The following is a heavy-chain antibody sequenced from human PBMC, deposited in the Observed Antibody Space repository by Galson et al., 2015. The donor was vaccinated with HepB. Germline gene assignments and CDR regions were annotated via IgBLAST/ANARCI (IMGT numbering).Heavy chain of an antibody. CDR1: GFTFSSYA. D-gene: IGHD1-14*01. V-gene: IGHV3-30*04. Sequence: SLRLSCAASGFTFSSYAMHWVRQAPGKGLEWVAVISYDGSNKYYADSVKGRFTISRDNSKNTLYLQMNSLRAEDTAVYYCAREIRTVRKGNAFDIWGQGTMVTVSS. J-gene: IGHJ3*02. CDR3: AREIRTVRKGNAFDI. CDR2: ISYDGSNK.